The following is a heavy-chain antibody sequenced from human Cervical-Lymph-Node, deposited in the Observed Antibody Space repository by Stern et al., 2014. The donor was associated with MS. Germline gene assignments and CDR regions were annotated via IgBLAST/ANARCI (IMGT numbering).Heavy chain of an antibody. J-gene: IGHJ5*02. CDR3: AREDELGGTA. V-gene: IGHV3-48*02. Sequence: EVKLVESGGGLVQPGGSLRLSCAASGFTFSSYSMNWVRQAPGKGLEWVSYISSRSSTIYYADSVKGRFTISRDNAKNSLYLQMNSLRDEYTAVYYCAREDELGGTAWGQGTLVTVSS. CDR2: ISSRSSTI. CDR1: GFTFSSYS. D-gene: IGHD1-14*01.